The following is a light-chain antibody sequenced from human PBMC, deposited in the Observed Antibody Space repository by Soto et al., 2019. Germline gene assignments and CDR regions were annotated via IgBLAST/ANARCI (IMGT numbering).Light chain of an antibody. V-gene: IGKV3-20*01. J-gene: IGKJ1*01. CDR1: QSFGSSY. CDR2: GAS. Sequence: EVVLTQSPGTLSLSPGERATLSCRASQSFGSSYLAWYQQKPGQAPRLLIYGASNRATGIPDRFSGYGFGTDFTLTISRLGPEDFAVYYCQQHGSSLWTFGQGTKVDIK. CDR3: QQHGSSLWT.